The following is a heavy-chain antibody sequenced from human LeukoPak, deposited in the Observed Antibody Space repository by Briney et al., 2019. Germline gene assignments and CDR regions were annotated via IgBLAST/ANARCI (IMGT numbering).Heavy chain of an antibody. D-gene: IGHD3-3*01. V-gene: IGHV3-20*04. CDR2: ISWNSGSI. CDR3: ARDQYDTWSRRGNFDS. J-gene: IGHJ4*02. Sequence: GGSLRLSCAASGFTFSNYGMHWVRQAPGKGLEWVSGISWNSGSIGYVDSVKGRFTIPRDNTKNSLYLQMNSLRAEDTAVFYCARDQYDTWSRRGNFDSWGQGTLVIVSS. CDR1: GFTFSNYG.